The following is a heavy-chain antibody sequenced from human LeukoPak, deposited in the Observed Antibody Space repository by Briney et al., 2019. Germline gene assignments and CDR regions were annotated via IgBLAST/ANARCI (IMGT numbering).Heavy chain of an antibody. CDR3: ARQELWFRELLSNWFDP. V-gene: IGHV4-39*01. CDR1: GGSISSSSYY. Sequence: SETLSLTCTVSGGSISSSSYYWGWIRQPPGKGLEWIGSIYYSGSTYYNPSLKSRVTISVDTSKNQFSLKLSSVTAADTAVYYCARQELWFRELLSNWFDPWGQGTLVTVSS. D-gene: IGHD3-10*01. CDR2: IYYSGST. J-gene: IGHJ5*02.